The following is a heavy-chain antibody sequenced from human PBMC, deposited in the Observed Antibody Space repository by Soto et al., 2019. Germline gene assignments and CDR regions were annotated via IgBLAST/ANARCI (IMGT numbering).Heavy chain of an antibody. Sequence: SVKLSSKASGFTITSTSGQWARQAHGQRLEWIGWIVVGSGNTNYAQKFQERVTITRDMSTSTAYMELSSLRSEDTAVYYCAAQGPYYDSSGYYSSSWGQGTLVTVSS. J-gene: IGHJ5*02. CDR2: IVVGSGNT. CDR1: GFTITSTS. V-gene: IGHV1-58*01. CDR3: AAQGPYYDSSGYYSSS. D-gene: IGHD3-22*01.